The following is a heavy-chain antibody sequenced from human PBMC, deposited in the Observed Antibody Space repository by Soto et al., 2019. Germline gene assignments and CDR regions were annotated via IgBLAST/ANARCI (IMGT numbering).Heavy chain of an antibody. D-gene: IGHD6-13*01. V-gene: IGHV1-46*01. CDR1: GYTFTSYY. CDR2: INPSGGST. CDR3: ARDDRDSRSRYYYYYGMDV. J-gene: IGHJ6*02. Sequence: QVQLVQSGAEVKKPGASVKVSCKASGYTFTSYYMHWVRQAPGQGLEWMGIINPSGGSTSYAQKFQGRVTMTRDTSTSTVYMELSSLRSEDTAVYYCARDDRDSRSRYYYYYGMDVWGQGTTVTVSS.